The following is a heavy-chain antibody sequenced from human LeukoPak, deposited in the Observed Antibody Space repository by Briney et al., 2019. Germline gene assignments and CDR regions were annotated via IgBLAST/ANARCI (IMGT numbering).Heavy chain of an antibody. CDR1: GFTFSSYG. J-gene: IGHJ3*02. V-gene: IGHV3-30*03. Sequence: GGSLRLSCAASGFTFSSYGMHWVRQAPGKGLEWVAVISYDGSNKYYADSVKGRFTISRDNAKNSLYLQMNSLRAEDTALYHCARDRSSWSDAFDIWGQGTMVTVSS. CDR3: ARDRSSWSDAFDI. CDR2: ISYDGSNK.